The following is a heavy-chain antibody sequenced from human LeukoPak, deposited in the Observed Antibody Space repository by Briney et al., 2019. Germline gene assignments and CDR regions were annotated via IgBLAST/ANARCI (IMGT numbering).Heavy chain of an antibody. V-gene: IGHV4-59*01. CDR2: IYYSGST. D-gene: IGHD3-10*01. CDR1: GGSISSYY. J-gene: IGHJ3*02. CDR3: ARVSSMVREDAFDI. Sequence: SETLSLTCTVSGGSISSYYWSWIRQPPGKGLEWIGYIYYSGSTNYNPSLKSQVTISVDTSKHQSPLKLRSVTAADTAVYYCARVSSMVREDAFDIWGQGTMVTVSS.